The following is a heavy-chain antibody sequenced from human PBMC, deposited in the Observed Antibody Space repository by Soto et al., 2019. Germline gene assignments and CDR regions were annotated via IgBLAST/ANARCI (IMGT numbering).Heavy chain of an antibody. J-gene: IGHJ6*02. V-gene: IGHV5-10-1*01. CDR3: ARRYCSSASCPRNYYGMDV. CDR1: GYNFASYW. Sequence: PGECLKISCQGSGYNFASYWISWVRQMPGKGLEWMGRIDPIDSYTNYSPSFQGHVTISADKSISTAYLQWSSLKASDTAMYYCARRYCSSASCPRNYYGMDVWGQGTTVTVSS. D-gene: IGHD2-2*01. CDR2: IDPIDSYT.